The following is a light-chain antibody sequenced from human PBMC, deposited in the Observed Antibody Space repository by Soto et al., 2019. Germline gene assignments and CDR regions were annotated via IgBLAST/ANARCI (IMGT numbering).Light chain of an antibody. Sequence: EIVLTQSPATLSWSPGDRATLSCRASQSVGSYLGWYQQRPGQAPRLLIYDAANRATGVPDRFSGSGSGTDFPLTISSLEPEDFAVYYCQQRSDWPSTFGGGTKVEIK. J-gene: IGKJ4*01. CDR1: QSVGSY. CDR2: DAA. V-gene: IGKV3-11*01. CDR3: QQRSDWPST.